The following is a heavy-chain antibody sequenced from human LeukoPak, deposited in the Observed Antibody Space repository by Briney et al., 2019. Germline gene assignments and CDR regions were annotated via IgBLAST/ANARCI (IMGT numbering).Heavy chain of an antibody. D-gene: IGHD3-3*01. CDR3: ARGVRFLEWSPFDY. CDR2: IDPHGGST. CDR1: GYTFANYY. Sequence: ASVKVSCKASGYTFANYYMHWVRQAPGQGLEWMGIIDPHGGSTTYAQRFQGRVTMTRDMSTSTVYMELSSLRSEDTAVYYCARGVRFLEWSPFDYWGQGTLVTVSS. V-gene: IGHV1-46*01. J-gene: IGHJ4*02.